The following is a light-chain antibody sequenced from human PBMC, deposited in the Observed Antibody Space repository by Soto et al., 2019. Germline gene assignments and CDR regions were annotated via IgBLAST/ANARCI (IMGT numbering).Light chain of an antibody. CDR1: GNDIGAYNY. Sequence: QSALAQPASVSGSPGQSITISCTGSGNDIGAYNYVSWYQQHPGRAPKLLIHGVTRRPSGVSSRFSASKSAYTASLTISGLQAEDEANYFCSSFTTSYFYVFGPGTKVT. CDR2: GVT. CDR3: SSFTTSYFYV. J-gene: IGLJ1*01. V-gene: IGLV2-14*01.